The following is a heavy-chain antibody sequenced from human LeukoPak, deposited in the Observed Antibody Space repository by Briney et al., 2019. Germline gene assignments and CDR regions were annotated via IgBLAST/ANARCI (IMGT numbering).Heavy chain of an antibody. CDR3: ARGMYSSGWPIDY. D-gene: IGHD6-19*01. Sequence: SETLSLTCAVYGGSFSGYYWSWIRQPPGKGLEWIGEINHSGSTNYNPSLKGRVTISVDTSKNQFSLKLSSVTAADTAVYYCARGMYSSGWPIDYWGQGTLVTASS. CDR2: INHSGST. CDR1: GGSFSGYY. J-gene: IGHJ4*02. V-gene: IGHV4-34*01.